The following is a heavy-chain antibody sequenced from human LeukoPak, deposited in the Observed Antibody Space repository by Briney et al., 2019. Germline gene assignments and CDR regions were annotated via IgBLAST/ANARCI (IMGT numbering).Heavy chain of an antibody. CDR1: RFSFRSYD. CDR2: ISYDGSNT. CDR3: AKDGQLGGSSWFTLYFDY. J-gene: IGHJ4*02. V-gene: IGHV3-30*18. D-gene: IGHD6-13*01. Sequence: GGSLRLSCAASRFSFRSYDMHWVRQAPGKGLEWLAVISYDGSNTYYTDSVKGRFTTSRDNSKNTLYLQMDSLRPEDTAVYYCAKDGQLGGSSWFTLYFDYWGQGSLVTVSS.